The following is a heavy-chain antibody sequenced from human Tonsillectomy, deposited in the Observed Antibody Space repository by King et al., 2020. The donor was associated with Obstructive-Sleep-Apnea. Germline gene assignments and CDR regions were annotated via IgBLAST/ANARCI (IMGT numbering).Heavy chain of an antibody. Sequence: VQLVESGGGVVQPGRSLRLSCAASGFTFSGYDMHWVRQAPGKGLEWVAVISYDGVNQYFADSVKGRFVISRDNSKNTLYLQMNSLRGEDTAVYYCAKEGGVNTVTTPFDYWGQGTLVTVSS. V-gene: IGHV3-30*18. CDR1: GFTFSGYD. CDR2: ISYDGVNQ. CDR3: AKEGGVNTVTTPFDY. J-gene: IGHJ4*02. D-gene: IGHD4-17*01.